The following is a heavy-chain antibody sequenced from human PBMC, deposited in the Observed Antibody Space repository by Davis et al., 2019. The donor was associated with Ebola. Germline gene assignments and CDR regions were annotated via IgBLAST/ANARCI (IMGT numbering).Heavy chain of an antibody. D-gene: IGHD6-19*01. Sequence: GESLKISCAASGFTFSSYWMHWVRQAPGKGLVWVSHINIDGSSTSYADSVKGRFTVSRDNAKDTLYLQMNSLRAEDTAVYFCARSSSGWSHLDYWGQGTLVTVSS. V-gene: IGHV3-74*01. CDR2: INIDGSST. CDR3: ARSSSGWSHLDY. J-gene: IGHJ4*02. CDR1: GFTFSSYW.